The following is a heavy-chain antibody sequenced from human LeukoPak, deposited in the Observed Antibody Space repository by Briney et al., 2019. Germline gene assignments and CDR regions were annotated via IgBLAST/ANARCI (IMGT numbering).Heavy chain of an antibody. CDR1: GYTFTSYY. V-gene: IGHV1-46*01. CDR3: ARGWADIVVVVAATDAFDI. CDR2: INPSGGST. J-gene: IGHJ3*02. Sequence: ASVKVSCKASGYTFTSYYMHWVRQAPGQGLEWMGIINPSGGSTSYAQKFQGRVTMTRDTSTSTVYMELRSLRSDDTAVYYCARGWADIVVVVAATDAFDIWGQGTMVTVSS. D-gene: IGHD2-15*01.